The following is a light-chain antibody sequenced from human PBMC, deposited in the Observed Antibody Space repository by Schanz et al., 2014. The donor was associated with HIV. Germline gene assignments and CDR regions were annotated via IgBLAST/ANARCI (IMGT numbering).Light chain of an antibody. CDR2: DAF. CDR1: QSISNN. J-gene: IGKJ4*01. Sequence: EIVMTQSPATLYVSPGEGATLSCRASQSISNNLAWYQHKPGQAPRLLIYDAFTRATGVPVRFSGSGSGTEFTLTISSLQSEDFAVYYCQQYNNWPPLFGGGTKVEIK. CDR3: QQYNNWPPL. V-gene: IGKV3-15*01.